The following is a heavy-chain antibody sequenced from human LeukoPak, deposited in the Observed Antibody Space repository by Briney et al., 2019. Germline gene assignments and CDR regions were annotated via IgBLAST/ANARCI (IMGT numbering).Heavy chain of an antibody. V-gene: IGHV6-1*01. J-gene: IGHJ6*02. D-gene: IGHD2-2*02. CDR2: TYYRSKSYN. CDR3: ARGGYCSSTSCYTWYGMDV. Sequence: SQTLSLTCAISGDSVSSNSAAWNWIRQSPSRGLEWLGRTYYRSKSYNDYAVSVKSRITINPDTSKNQFSLQLNSVTPEDTAVYYCARGGYCSSTSCYTWYGMDVWGQGTTVTVSS. CDR1: GDSVSSNSAA.